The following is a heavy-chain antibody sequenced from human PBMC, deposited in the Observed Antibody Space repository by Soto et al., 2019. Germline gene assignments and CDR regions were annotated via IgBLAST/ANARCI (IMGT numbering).Heavy chain of an antibody. V-gene: IGHV1-8*01. CDR1: GYTFTSYD. CDR3: ARGLMIFGVVAAPGYGMDV. Sequence: SVKVSCKASGYTFTSYDINWVRQATVQGLEWMGWMNPNSGNTGYAQKFQGRVTMTRNTSISTAYMELSSLRSEDTAVYYCARGLMIFGVVAAPGYGMDVWGQGTTVTVSS. J-gene: IGHJ6*02. D-gene: IGHD3-3*01. CDR2: MNPNSGNT.